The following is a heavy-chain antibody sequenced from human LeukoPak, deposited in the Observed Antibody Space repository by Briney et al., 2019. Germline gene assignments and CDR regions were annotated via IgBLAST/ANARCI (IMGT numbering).Heavy chain of an antibody. CDR1: GFTYSNYA. V-gene: IGHV3-23*01. CDR3: AISIRAEHPFLTAPIDY. CDR2: ISGMGGST. Sequence: GGSLRLSCADSGFTYSNYAMRWVRQAPGKGLEWVSAISGMGGSTYYADSVKGRLTISRDNSKNTLYLQMNSLRAEDTAVYYCAISIRAEHPFLTAPIDYWGQGTLVTVSS. D-gene: IGHD1/OR15-1a*01. J-gene: IGHJ4*02.